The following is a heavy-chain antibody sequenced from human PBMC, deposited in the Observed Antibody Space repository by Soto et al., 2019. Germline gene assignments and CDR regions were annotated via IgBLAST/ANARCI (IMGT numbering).Heavy chain of an antibody. CDR3: ARESGIAAAGNHAYDAFDI. V-gene: IGHV1-2*04. CDR2: INPNSGGT. CDR1: GYTFTGYY. Sequence: ASVKVSCKASGYTFTGYYMHWVLQAPGQGLEWMGWINPNSGGTNYAQKFQGWVTMTRDTSISTAYMELSRLRSDDTAVYYCARESGIAAAGNHAYDAFDIWGQGTMVTVSS. J-gene: IGHJ3*02. D-gene: IGHD6-13*01.